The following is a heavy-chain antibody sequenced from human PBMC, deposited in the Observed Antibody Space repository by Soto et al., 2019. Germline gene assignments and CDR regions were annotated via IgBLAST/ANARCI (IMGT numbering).Heavy chain of an antibody. V-gene: IGHV2-70*01. CDR1: GFSLSTSGMC. J-gene: IGHJ5*02. Sequence: SGPTLVNPTQPLTLTCTFSGFSLSTSGMCVSWIRQPPGKALEWLALIDWDDDKYYSTSLKTRLTISKDTSKNQVVLTMTNMDPVDTATYYCARTYYYGSGSPNWFDPWGQGTLVTVSS. CDR3: ARTYYYGSGSPNWFDP. CDR2: IDWDDDK. D-gene: IGHD3-10*01.